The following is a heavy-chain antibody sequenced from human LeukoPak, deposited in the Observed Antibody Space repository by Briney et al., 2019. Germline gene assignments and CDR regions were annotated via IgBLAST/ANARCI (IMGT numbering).Heavy chain of an antibody. J-gene: IGHJ4*02. CDR1: GGSFSGYY. CDR2: INHSGGT. Sequence: PSETLSLTCAVYGGSFSGYYWSWIRQPPGKGLEWIGEINHSGGTNYNPSLKSRVTISVDTSKNQFSLKLSSVTAADTAVYYCASPRAERSTWYAVDYWGQGTLVTVSS. CDR3: ASPRAERSTWYAVDY. D-gene: IGHD6-13*01. V-gene: IGHV4-34*01.